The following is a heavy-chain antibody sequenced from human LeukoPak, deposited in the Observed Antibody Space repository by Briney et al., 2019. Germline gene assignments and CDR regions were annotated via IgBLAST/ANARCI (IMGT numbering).Heavy chain of an antibody. J-gene: IGHJ4*02. CDR2: IYYSGST. CDR3: ARGDPYAGVDY. D-gene: IGHD2-2*01. Sequence: PSETLSLTCTVSGGSISIYYWSWIRQPPGKGLEWIGYIYYSGSTNYNPSLKSRVTISVDTSKNQFSLKLSSVTAADTAVYYCARGDPYAGVDYWGQGTLVTVSS. V-gene: IGHV4-59*01. CDR1: GGSISIYY.